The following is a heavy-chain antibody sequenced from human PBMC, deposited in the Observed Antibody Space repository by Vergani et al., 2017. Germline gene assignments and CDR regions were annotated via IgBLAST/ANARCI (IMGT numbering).Heavy chain of an antibody. CDR3: VRDQVTMLRGSDALDI. Sequence: EVKLLESGGDLVQPGRSLRLSCTASGFTFGYYAMDWFRQAPGQGLEWVGGIRSKAYGQATIYAASVKGRFTISRDDSKSIAYLQMNNLQTEDTAMYYCVRDQVTMLRGSDALDIWGQGTMVTVSS. CDR2: IRSKAYGQAT. J-gene: IGHJ3*02. V-gene: IGHV3-49*03. CDR1: GFTFGYYA. D-gene: IGHD3-10*01.